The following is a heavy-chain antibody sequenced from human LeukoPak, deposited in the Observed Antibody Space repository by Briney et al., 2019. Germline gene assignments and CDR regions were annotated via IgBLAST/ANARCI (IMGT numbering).Heavy chain of an antibody. D-gene: IGHD6-6*01. CDR2: ISWDGGST. CDR3: AKDSSSPGYYMDV. V-gene: IGHV3-43D*03. Sequence: PGGSLRLSCAASGFTFDDHAMHWVRQAPGKGLEWVSLISWDGGSTYYADSVKGRFTISRDNSKNSLYLQMNSLRAEDTALYYCAKDSSSPGYYMDVWGKGTTVTVSS. CDR1: GFTFDDHA. J-gene: IGHJ6*03.